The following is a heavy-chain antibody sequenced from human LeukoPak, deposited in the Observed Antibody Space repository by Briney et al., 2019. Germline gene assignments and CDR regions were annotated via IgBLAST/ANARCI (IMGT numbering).Heavy chain of an antibody. CDR1: GFTVSSNY. D-gene: IGHD6-13*01. CDR3: ARQTRYSSSLAFDY. Sequence: PGGSLRLSCAASGFTVSSNYMSWVRQATGKGLEWVSVIYSRGSTYYADSVKGRFTIFTDNSKNTLYLQVNSLRAEDTAVYYCARQTRYSSSLAFDYWGQGTLVTVSS. CDR2: IYSRGST. J-gene: IGHJ4*02. V-gene: IGHV3-66*04.